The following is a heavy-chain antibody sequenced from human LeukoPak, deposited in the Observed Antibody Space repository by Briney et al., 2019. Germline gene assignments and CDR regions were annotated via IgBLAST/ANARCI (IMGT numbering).Heavy chain of an antibody. V-gene: IGHV3-74*01. CDR1: GFTFSSYW. J-gene: IGHJ3*02. CDR3: ARETYGVGAFDI. Sequence: GGSLRLSCAASGFTFSSYWMHWVRQAPGKGLVWVSRINSDGSSTSYADSVKGRFTISRDNAKNTLYLQMNSLRAEDTAVYYCARETYGVGAFDISGQGTMVTVSS. CDR2: INSDGSST. D-gene: IGHD4-17*01.